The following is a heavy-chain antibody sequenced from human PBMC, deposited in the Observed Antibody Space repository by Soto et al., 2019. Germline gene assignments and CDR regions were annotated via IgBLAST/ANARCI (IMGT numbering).Heavy chain of an antibody. Sequence: EVQLLESGGGLVLPGGSLRLSCAGSGFTPTTTPLSWVRQPPGKGLEWVTTISGTASRTYYVDSVKGRFFISRDNSKNTVTLKMNNLTLDDTAVYYCATSFRYFDNWGKGTRVTVSS. CDR2: ISGTASRT. CDR3: ATSFRYFDN. CDR1: GFTPTTTP. V-gene: IGHV3-23*01. D-gene: IGHD3-9*01. J-gene: IGHJ4*02.